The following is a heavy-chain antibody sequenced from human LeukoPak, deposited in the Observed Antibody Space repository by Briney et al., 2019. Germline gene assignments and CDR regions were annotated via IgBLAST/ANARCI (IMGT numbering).Heavy chain of an antibody. J-gene: IGHJ6*03. CDR2: IIPIFGTA. D-gene: IGHD5-18*01. CDR3: AEDTAMPMDV. CDR1: VGTFSSYA. Sequence: ASVKVSCKASVGTFSSYAISWVRQAPGQGLEWMGGIIPIFGTANYAQKFQGRVTITTAESTSTAYMELSSLRSEDTAVYYCAEDTAMPMDVWGKGTTVTVSS. V-gene: IGHV1-69*05.